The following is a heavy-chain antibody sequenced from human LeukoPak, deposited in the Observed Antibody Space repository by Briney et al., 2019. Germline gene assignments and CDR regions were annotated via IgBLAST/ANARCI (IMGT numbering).Heavy chain of an antibody. CDR2: INPNSGGT. V-gene: IGHV1-2*02. CDR3: ARLLQGWELNYYYSYMDV. Sequence: GASVKVSCKASGYTFTGYYMHWVRQAPGQGLEWMGWINPNSGGTNYAQKFQGRVTMTRDTSISTAYMELSRLRSDDTAVYYCARLLQGWELNYYYSYMDVWGKGTTVTISS. J-gene: IGHJ6*03. D-gene: IGHD4-23*01. CDR1: GYTFTGYY.